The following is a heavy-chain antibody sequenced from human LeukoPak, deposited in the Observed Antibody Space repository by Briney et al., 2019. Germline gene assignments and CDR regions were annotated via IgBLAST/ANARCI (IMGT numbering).Heavy chain of an antibody. D-gene: IGHD3-9*01. J-gene: IGHJ6*02. Sequence: SVKVSCKASGDTFSTYVISWVRQAPGQGLEWMGGINPFFGTAHYAQKVQDRVTITADESTSTAYMELSSLRSEDTAVYYCAKTFLTAYDTYFYYYGLDVWGQGTPVTVSS. CDR2: INPFFGTA. V-gene: IGHV1-69*13. CDR1: GDTFSTYV. CDR3: AKTFLTAYDTYFYYYGLDV.